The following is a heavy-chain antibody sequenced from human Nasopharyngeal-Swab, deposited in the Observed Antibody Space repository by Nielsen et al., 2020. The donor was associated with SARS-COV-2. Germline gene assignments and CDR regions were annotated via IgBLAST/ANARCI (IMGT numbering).Heavy chain of an antibody. CDR3: AREAQTGYSSGWTYYYYGIDV. CDR1: GFTFSSYS. D-gene: IGHD6-19*01. Sequence: GESLKISCAASGFTFSSYSMNWVRQVPGKGLEWVAVISYDGSNKYYADSVKGRFTISRDNSKNTLYLQMNSLRAEDTAVYYCAREAQTGYSSGWTYYYYGIDVWGQGTTVTVSS. J-gene: IGHJ6*02. V-gene: IGHV3-30*03. CDR2: ISYDGSNK.